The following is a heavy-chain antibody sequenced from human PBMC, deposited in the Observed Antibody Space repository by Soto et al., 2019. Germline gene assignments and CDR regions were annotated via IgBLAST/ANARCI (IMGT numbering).Heavy chain of an antibody. J-gene: IGHJ4*02. CDR3: ARAWELLTFDY. CDR2: ISYDGSNK. Sequence: QVQLVESGGGVVQPGRSLRLSCAASGFTFSSYAMHWVRQAPGKGLEWVAVISYDGSNKYYAYSVKGRFTISRDNSKNTLYLQMNSLRAEDTAVYYCARAWELLTFDYWGQGTLVTVSS. D-gene: IGHD1-26*01. V-gene: IGHV3-30-3*01. CDR1: GFTFSSYA.